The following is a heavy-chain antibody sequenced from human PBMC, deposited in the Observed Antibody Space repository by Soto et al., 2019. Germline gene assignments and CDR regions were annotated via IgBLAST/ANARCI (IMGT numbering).Heavy chain of an antibody. CDR3: AREYSSSSEDYYYYYGMDV. Sequence: GGSLRLSCAASGFTFSSYAMHWVRQAPGKGLEWVAVISYDGSNKYYADSVKGRFTISRDNSKNTLYLQMNSLRAEDTAVYYCAREYSSSSEDYYYYYGMDVWGQGTTVTVSS. D-gene: IGHD6-6*01. CDR2: ISYDGSNK. V-gene: IGHV3-30-3*01. CDR1: GFTFSSYA. J-gene: IGHJ6*02.